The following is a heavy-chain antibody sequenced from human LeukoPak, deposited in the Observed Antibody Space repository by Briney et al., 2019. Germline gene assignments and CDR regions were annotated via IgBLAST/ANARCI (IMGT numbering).Heavy chain of an antibody. V-gene: IGHV3-23*01. J-gene: IGHJ6*03. D-gene: IGHD3-10*01. CDR2: ISGSGGYT. Sequence: GGSLRLSCAASGFTFNNYVMSWVRQAPGKGLEWVSVISGSGGYTNYADSVKGRFTISRDNSKNTLYLQMNSLRAEDTAVYYCAKGPGDYYYMDVWGKGTTVTVSS. CDR3: AKGPGDYYYMDV. CDR1: GFTFNNYV.